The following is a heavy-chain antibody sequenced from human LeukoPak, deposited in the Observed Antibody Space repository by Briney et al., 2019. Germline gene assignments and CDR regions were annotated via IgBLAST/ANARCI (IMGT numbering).Heavy chain of an antibody. CDR2: ISASGST. Sequence: SETLSLTCTVSGGSISTYYWSWIRQPAGKGLEWIGRISASGSTNYNPSLKSRVTMSLDTSKNQFSLELSSVTAADTAIYYCARLVDFWGQGTLVTVSS. CDR1: GGSISTYY. J-gene: IGHJ4*02. V-gene: IGHV4-4*07. CDR3: ARLVDF.